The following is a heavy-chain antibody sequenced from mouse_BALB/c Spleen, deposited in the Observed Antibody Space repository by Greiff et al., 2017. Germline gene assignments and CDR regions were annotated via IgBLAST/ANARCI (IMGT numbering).Heavy chain of an antibody. Sequence: QVQLKQSGPDLVAPSQSLSITCTVSGFSLTGYGVNWVRQPPGKGLEWLGMIWGDGSTDYNSALKSRLSISKDNSKSQVFLKMNSLQTDDTARYYCARDRMDYAMDYWGQGTSVTVSS. D-gene: IGHD2-3*01. CDR3: ARDRMDYAMDY. CDR2: IWGDGST. CDR1: GFSLTGYG. V-gene: IGHV2-6-7*01. J-gene: IGHJ4*01.